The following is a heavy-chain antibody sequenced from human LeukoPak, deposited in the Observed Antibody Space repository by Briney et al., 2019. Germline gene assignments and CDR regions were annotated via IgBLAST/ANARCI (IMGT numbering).Heavy chain of an antibody. CDR3: ARVVDHDYGDYYLDY. D-gene: IGHD4-17*01. Sequence: GGSLRLSCAASGFTFSSYEMNWVRQAPGKGLEWLSYISSSGSTIYYADSVKGRFTISRDNAKNSLYLQMNSLRAEDTAVYYCARVVDHDYGDYYLDYWGQGTLVTVSS. CDR2: ISSSGSTI. CDR1: GFTFSSYE. J-gene: IGHJ4*02. V-gene: IGHV3-48*03.